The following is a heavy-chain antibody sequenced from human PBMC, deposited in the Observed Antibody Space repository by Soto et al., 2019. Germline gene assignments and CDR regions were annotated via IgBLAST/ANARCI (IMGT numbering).Heavy chain of an antibody. CDR3: ARDSPPPYDFWSGYSKPYNWFDP. D-gene: IGHD3-3*01. J-gene: IGHJ5*02. V-gene: IGHV1-69*13. Sequence: SVKVSCKSSGGTFSSYSISWVRQAPGQGLEWMGGIIPIFGTANCAQKFQGRVTITADESTSTAYMELSSLRSEDTAVYYCARDSPPPYDFWSGYSKPYNWFDPWGQGTLVTVSS. CDR2: IIPIFGTA. CDR1: GGTFSSYS.